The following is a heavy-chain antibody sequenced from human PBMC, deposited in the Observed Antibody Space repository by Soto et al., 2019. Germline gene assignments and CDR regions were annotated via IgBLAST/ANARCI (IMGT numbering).Heavy chain of an antibody. CDR3: ARSPDWGSSPNWFDP. Sequence: QVQLQESGPGLVKSSQTLSLTCTVSGGSISSGGYYWSWIRQHPGKGLEWIGYIYYSGSTYYNPSLKSRVTISVDTSKNQFSLKLSSVTAADTAVYYCARSPDWGSSPNWFDPWGQGTLVTVSS. V-gene: IGHV4-31*03. J-gene: IGHJ5*02. D-gene: IGHD7-27*01. CDR1: GGSISSGGYY. CDR2: IYYSGST.